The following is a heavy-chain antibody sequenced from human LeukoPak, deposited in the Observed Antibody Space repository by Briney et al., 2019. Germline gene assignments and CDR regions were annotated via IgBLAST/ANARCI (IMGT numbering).Heavy chain of an antibody. CDR3: ARGSTYYYDSSGYYVDY. CDR1: GGSISSGDYY. Sequence: SQTLSLTCTVSGGSISSGDYYWSWIRQPPGKGLEWIGYIYYSGSTYYNPSLKSRVTISVDTSKNHFSLKLSSVTAADTAVYYCARGSTYYYDSSGYYVDYWGQGTLVTVSS. D-gene: IGHD3-22*01. J-gene: IGHJ4*02. CDR2: IYYSGST. V-gene: IGHV4-30-4*08.